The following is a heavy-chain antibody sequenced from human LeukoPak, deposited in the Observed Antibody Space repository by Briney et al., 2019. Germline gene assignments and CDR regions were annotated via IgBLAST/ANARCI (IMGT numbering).Heavy chain of an antibody. CDR3: ARERHGYHFDY. Sequence: TSETLSLTCTVSGGSISSYYWSWIRQPPGKGLEWIGYIYYSGSTNYNPSLKSRVTISVDTSKNQFSLKLSSVAAAVTAVYYCARERHGYHFDYGGQGTLVSVSS. CDR1: GGSISSYY. CDR2: IYYSGST. J-gene: IGHJ4*02. V-gene: IGHV4-59*01. D-gene: IGHD5-24*01.